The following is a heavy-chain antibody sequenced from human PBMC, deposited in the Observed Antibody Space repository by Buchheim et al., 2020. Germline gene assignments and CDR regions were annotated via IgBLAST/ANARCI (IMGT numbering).Heavy chain of an antibody. D-gene: IGHD2-15*01. CDR3: ARAGEEVVAANYNNWFDP. J-gene: IGHJ5*02. V-gene: IGHV3-30*04. Sequence: QVQLVESGGGVVQPGRSLRLSCAASGFTFSSYAMHWVRQAPGKGLEWVAVISYDGSNKYYADSVKGRFTISRDNSKNTLYLQMNSLRAEDTAVYYCARAGEEVVAANYNNWFDPWGQGTL. CDR1: GFTFSSYA. CDR2: ISYDGSNK.